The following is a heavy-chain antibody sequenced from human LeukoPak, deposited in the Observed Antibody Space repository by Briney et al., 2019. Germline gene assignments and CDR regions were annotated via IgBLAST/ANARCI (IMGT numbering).Heavy chain of an antibody. CDR1: GYTFTAYY. D-gene: IGHD3-22*01. CDR2: INPNTGGT. V-gene: IGHV1-2*02. Sequence: GASVKVSCKASGYTFTAYYIHWVRQAPGQGLEWMGWINPNTGGTNFAQRFQGRVTMTRDTSISTAYMELSRLRSDDTAVYYCARGGGITMIVSYWGQGTLVTVSS. CDR3: ARGGGITMIVSY. J-gene: IGHJ4*02.